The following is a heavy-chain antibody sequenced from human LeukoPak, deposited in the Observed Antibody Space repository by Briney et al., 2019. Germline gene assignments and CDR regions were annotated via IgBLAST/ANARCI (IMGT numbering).Heavy chain of an antibody. J-gene: IGHJ4*02. V-gene: IGHV3-7*01. CDR3: ARDSAFLEWLSNEYYFDY. D-gene: IGHD3-3*02. CDR1: GLTFSSYW. Sequence: PGGSLRLSCAASGLTFSSYWMSWVRRAPGKGLEWVANIKQDGSEKYYVDSVKGRFTISRDNAKNSLYLQMNSLRAEDTAVYYCARDSAFLEWLSNEYYFDYWGQGTLLTVSS. CDR2: IKQDGSEK.